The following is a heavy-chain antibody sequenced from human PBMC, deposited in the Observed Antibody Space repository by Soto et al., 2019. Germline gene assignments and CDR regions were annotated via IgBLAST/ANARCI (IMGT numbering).Heavy chain of an antibody. V-gene: IGHV1-8*02. CDR1: GYDFTAYD. CDR3: GRGPSPRAPAGGTPYYYAMDV. D-gene: IGHD6-13*01. J-gene: IGHJ6*02. CDR2: MNPINGAT. Sequence: QVQLVQSGAEVEQSGASVKVSCKASGYDFTAYDINWVRQASGQGLEWMGWMNPINGATGSARRFQGRASMTRNTATATAYLELTSLRSDDSAVYYCGRGPSPRAPAGGTPYYYAMDVWGQGTTVTVSS.